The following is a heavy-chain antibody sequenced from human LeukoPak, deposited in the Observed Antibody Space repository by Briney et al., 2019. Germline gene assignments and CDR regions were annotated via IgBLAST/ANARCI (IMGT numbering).Heavy chain of an antibody. CDR3: ARREAMVRGVINPIGAFDI. V-gene: IGHV1-8*01. J-gene: IGHJ3*02. Sequence: GASVKVSCKASGYTFTSYDTNWVRQATGQGLEWMGWMNPNSGNTGYAQKFQGRVTMTRNTSISTAYMELSSLRSEDTAVYYCARREAMVRGVINPIGAFDIWGQGTMVTVSS. CDR1: GYTFTSYD. CDR2: MNPNSGNT. D-gene: IGHD3-10*01.